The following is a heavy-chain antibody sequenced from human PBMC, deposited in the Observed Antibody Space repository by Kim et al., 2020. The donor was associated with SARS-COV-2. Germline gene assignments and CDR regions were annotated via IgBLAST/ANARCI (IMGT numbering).Heavy chain of an antibody. D-gene: IGHD3-10*01. Sequence: GGSLRLSCAASGFTFSNYAMSWVRQAPGKGLEWVSAISGSGGSTYFPDSVRGRFTISRDNPKNTLYLQMNSLRAEDTAVYYCARARWFGELLRESRADYWGQGTLVTVSS. CDR3: ARARWFGELLRESRADY. CDR1: GFTFSNYA. V-gene: IGHV3-23*01. J-gene: IGHJ4*02. CDR2: ISGSGGST.